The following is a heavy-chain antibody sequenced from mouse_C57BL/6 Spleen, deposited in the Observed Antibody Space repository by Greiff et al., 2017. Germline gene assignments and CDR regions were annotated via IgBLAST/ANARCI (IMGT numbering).Heavy chain of an antibody. CDR1: GYTFTSYW. J-gene: IGHJ4*01. D-gene: IGHD2-12*01. CDR2: IHPNSGST. CDR3: ARYDGYAMDY. V-gene: IGHV1-64*01. Sequence: QVQLQQPGAELVKPGASVKLSCKASGYTFTSYWKHWVKQRPGQGLEWIGMIHPNSGSTNYNEKFKSKATLTVDKSSSTAYMQLSSLTSEDSAVYYCARYDGYAMDYWGQGTSVTVSS.